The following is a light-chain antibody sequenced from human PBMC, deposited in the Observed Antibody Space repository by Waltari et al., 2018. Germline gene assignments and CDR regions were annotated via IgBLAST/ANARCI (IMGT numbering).Light chain of an antibody. CDR3: YATDSSGNDRV. J-gene: IGLJ3*02. V-gene: IGLV3-10*01. CDR1: ALLKNY. Sequence: SYELTHAPSASVSPGQTARITCSGDALLKNYAYLYKQKSGQAPVLVIYEDRKRTSGIPESFSGSSSGTRATLTISGAQVDDEADYFCYATDSSGNDRVVGGGTKLAVL. CDR2: EDR.